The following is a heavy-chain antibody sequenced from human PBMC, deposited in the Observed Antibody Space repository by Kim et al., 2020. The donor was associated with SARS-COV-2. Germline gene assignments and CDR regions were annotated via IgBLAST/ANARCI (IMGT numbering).Heavy chain of an antibody. Sequence: NAGSVKGRFTISRDNSKNTLYLQMNILRAEDTAVYYCAKHSMVTNFDYWGQGTLVTVSS. V-gene: IGHV3-23*01. D-gene: IGHD5-18*01. J-gene: IGHJ4*02. CDR3: AKHSMVTNFDY.